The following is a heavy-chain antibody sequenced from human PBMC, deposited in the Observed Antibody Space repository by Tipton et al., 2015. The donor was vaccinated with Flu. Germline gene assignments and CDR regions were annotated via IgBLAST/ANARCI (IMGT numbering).Heavy chain of an antibody. V-gene: IGHV3-7*01. Sequence: SLRLSCAASGFTFSSYWMSWVRQAPGKGLEWVANIKQDGSEKYYVDSVKGRFTISRDNAKNSLYLQMNSLRAEDTAVYYCARVVPAALYYFDYRGQGTLVTVSS. CDR1: GFTFSSYW. J-gene: IGHJ4*02. CDR2: IKQDGSEK. CDR3: ARVVPAALYYFDY. D-gene: IGHD2-2*01.